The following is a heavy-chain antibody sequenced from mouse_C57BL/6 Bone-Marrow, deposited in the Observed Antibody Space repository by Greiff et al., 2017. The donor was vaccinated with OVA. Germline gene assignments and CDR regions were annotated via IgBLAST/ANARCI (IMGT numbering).Heavy chain of an antibody. CDR1: GFTFSDYY. D-gene: IGHD1-1*01. Sequence: DVMLVESGGGLVQPGGSLKLSCAASGFTFSDYYMYWVRQTPEKRLEWVAYISNGGGSTYYPETVKGRFTISRDNAKNTLYLQMSRLKSEDTAMYYCARRYYGSSHWYFDVWGTGTTVTVSS. J-gene: IGHJ1*03. CDR2: ISNGGGST. V-gene: IGHV5-12*01. CDR3: ARRYYGSSHWYFDV.